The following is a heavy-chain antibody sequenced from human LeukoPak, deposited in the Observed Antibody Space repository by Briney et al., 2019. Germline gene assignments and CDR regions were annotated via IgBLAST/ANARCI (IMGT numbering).Heavy chain of an antibody. V-gene: IGHV3-53*01. CDR2: IYSGGSA. J-gene: IGHJ3*02. Sequence: GGSLRPSCAASGLTVSGNYMSWVRQAPGKGLEWVSIIYSGGSAYYAESVKGRFTISRDDSKNTLDLQMNSLRAEDTAVYYCAGYGGNSPHDAFDIWGQGTMVTVSS. CDR1: GLTVSGNY. CDR3: AGYGGNSPHDAFDI. D-gene: IGHD4-23*01.